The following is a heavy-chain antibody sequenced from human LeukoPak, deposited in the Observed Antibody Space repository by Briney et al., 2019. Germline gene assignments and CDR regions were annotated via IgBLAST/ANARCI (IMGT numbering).Heavy chain of an antibody. V-gene: IGHV3-48*01. D-gene: IGHD2/OR15-2a*01. CDR2: ISGDGNAK. Sequence: GGSLRLSCAASGFSFSSYSINWVCQAPGKGLEWVSYISGDGNAKHYTDSVKGRFTISRDNAKNALYLQMNSLRAEDTAVYFCARDYVYAFDYWGQGTLVTVSP. CDR1: GFSFSSYS. J-gene: IGHJ4*02. CDR3: ARDYVYAFDY.